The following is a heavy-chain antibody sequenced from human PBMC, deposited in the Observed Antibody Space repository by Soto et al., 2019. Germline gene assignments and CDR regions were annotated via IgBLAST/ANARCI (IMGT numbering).Heavy chain of an antibody. Sequence: ASVKVSCKASGYTFTSYAMHWVRQAPGQRLEWMGWINAGNGNTKYSQKFQGRVTITRDTSASTAYMELSSLRSEDTAVYYCASCVGLAGTADYWGQGTLVTVSS. J-gene: IGHJ4*02. D-gene: IGHD6-19*01. CDR1: GYTFTSYA. CDR3: ASCVGLAGTADY. V-gene: IGHV1-3*01. CDR2: INAGNGNT.